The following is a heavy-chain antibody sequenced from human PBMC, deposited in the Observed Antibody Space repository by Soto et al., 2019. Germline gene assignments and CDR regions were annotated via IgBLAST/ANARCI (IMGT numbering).Heavy chain of an antibody. V-gene: IGHV5-51*01. Sequence: GESRKISCKSYVYSFTTYCIAWLRQMPVKGLEWMGSIHPGESDTRYSPSFQGQVTISAGRSITTAYLQWSSLKASDTAMYYCARHEATYYNFYGMEFWGQGTTVTFSS. CDR2: IHPGESDT. J-gene: IGHJ6*01. CDR3: ARHEATYYNFYGMEF. CDR1: VYSFTTYC.